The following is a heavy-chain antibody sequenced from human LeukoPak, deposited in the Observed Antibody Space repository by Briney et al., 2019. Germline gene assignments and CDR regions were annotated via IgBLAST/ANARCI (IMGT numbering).Heavy chain of an antibody. CDR3: ARDRPRYDYVWGPPLGFDP. D-gene: IGHD3-16*01. CDR2: ISSSSSYI. Sequence: GGSLRLSCAASGFTFSSYSMNWVRQAPGKGLEWVSSISSSSSYIYYADSVKGRFTISRDDAKNSLYLQMNSLRAADTAVYYCARDRPRYDYVWGPPLGFDPWGQGTLVTVSS. CDR1: GFTFSSYS. V-gene: IGHV3-21*04. J-gene: IGHJ5*02.